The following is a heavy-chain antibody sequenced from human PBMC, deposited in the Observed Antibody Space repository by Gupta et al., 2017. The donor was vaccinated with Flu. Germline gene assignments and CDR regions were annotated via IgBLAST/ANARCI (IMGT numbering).Heavy chain of an antibody. CDR2: FQYTGST. Sequence: HVQLQESRPGLLKHSVTPFLTSTVSGGSLSNYHWGWIRQPPGKGLEWIAYFQYTGSTTYSPSLESRVTISVDASENQFSLKLTSVTAADTAVYYCARSESGNDSGDYWGQGALVTVSS. V-gene: IGHV4-59*08. CDR1: GGSLSNYH. J-gene: IGHJ4*02. CDR3: ARSESGNDSGDY. D-gene: IGHD5-12*01.